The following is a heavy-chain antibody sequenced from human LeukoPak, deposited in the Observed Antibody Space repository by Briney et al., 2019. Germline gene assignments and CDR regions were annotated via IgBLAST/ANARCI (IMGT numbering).Heavy chain of an antibody. CDR3: ARDRWFGESLPAHFDY. J-gene: IGHJ4*02. V-gene: IGHV3-48*01. D-gene: IGHD3-10*01. CDR2: ISSTGNTV. CDR1: GFTLSSYS. Sequence: PGGSLRLSCEASGFTLSSYSMSWVRQAPGKGLEWISYISSTGNTVYYADSVKGRFTISRDNAKNSLSLQMNSLRAEDTAVYYCARDRWFGESLPAHFDYWGQGTLVTVSP.